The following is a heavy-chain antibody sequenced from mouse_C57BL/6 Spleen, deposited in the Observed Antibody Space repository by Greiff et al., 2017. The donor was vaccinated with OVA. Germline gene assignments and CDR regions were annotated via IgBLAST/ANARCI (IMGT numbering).Heavy chain of an antibody. CDR2: IWSGGST. CDR3: AKMDCDD. J-gene: IGHJ2*01. Sequence: QVQLQQSGPGLVQPSQSLSITCTVSGFSLTSYGVHWVRQPPGKGLEWLGVIWSGGSTDYNAAFISRLSIRQDNYKRQVFFKMNRLEADDTARYYCAKMDCDDWGQGTTRTVSS. V-gene: IGHV2-4*01. CDR1: GFSLTSYG.